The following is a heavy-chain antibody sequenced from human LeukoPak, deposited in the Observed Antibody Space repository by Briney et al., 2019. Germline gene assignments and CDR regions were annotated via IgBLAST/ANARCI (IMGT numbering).Heavy chain of an antibody. D-gene: IGHD5-18*01. CDR2: INAGNGNT. CDR1: GYTFTSYA. J-gene: IGHJ4*02. Sequence: GASVKVSCTASGYTFTSYAMHWVRQAPGQRPEWMGWINAGNGNTKYSQKFQGRVTITRDTSASTAYMELSSLRSEDTAVYYCARADQGYSYGLPFDYWGQGTLVTVSS. V-gene: IGHV1-3*01. CDR3: ARADQGYSYGLPFDY.